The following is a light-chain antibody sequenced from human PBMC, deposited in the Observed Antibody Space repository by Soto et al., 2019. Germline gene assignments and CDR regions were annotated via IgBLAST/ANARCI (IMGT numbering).Light chain of an antibody. CDR1: QSISSW. V-gene: IGKV1-5*03. Sequence: DIQMTQSPSTLSASVGDRVTITCRASQSISSWLAWYQQKPGKAPKLLIYKASSLESGVPSRFSGSGSGTEFTLTIGSLQPDEFETYCCQQFGAFGQGNKVEIK. J-gene: IGKJ1*01. CDR3: QQFGA. CDR2: KAS.